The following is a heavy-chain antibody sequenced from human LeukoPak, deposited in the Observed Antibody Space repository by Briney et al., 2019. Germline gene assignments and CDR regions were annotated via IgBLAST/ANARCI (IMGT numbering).Heavy chain of an antibody. Sequence: ASVKVSCKASGYTFTGYYMHWVRQAPGQGLEWVGWINPNSGGTNYAQKFQGRVTMTRDTSISTAYMELSRLRSDDTAVYYCARGQYCGGDCYFVSWGQGTLVTVSS. CDR1: GYTFTGYY. J-gene: IGHJ5*02. D-gene: IGHD2-21*01. V-gene: IGHV1-2*02. CDR3: ARGQYCGGDCYFVS. CDR2: INPNSGGT.